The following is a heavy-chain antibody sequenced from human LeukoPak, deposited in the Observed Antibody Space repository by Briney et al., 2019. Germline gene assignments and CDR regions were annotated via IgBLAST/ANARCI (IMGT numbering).Heavy chain of an antibody. CDR1: GGSFSGYY. CDR3: ARSGYCSGGSCYPPGYHYYGMDV. D-gene: IGHD2-15*01. J-gene: IGHJ6*04. V-gene: IGHV4-34*01. Sequence: LETLSLTCAVYGGSFSGYYWSWIRQPPGKGLEWIGEINHSGSTNYNPSLKSRVTISVDTSKNQFSLKLSSVTAADTAVYYCARSGYCSGGSCYPPGYHYYGMDVWGKGTTVTVSS. CDR2: INHSGST.